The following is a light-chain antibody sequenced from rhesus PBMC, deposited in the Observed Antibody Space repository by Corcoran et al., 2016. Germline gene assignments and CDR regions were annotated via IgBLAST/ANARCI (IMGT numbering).Light chain of an antibody. CDR1: QGITND. V-gene: IGKV1-25*01. Sequence: DIQMTQSPSSLSASVGDRVTITCRASQGITNDLAWYQQKPGETPKLLIYEASSLQSGIPSRFSGSGSGTVFTLTISRLQSEDFATYYFQPYYRTPFTFGPWTKLDIK. J-gene: IGKJ3*01. CDR3: QPYYRTPFT. CDR2: EAS.